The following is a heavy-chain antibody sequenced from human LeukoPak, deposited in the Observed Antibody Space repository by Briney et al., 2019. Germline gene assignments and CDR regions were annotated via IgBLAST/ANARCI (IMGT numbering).Heavy chain of an antibody. V-gene: IGHV1-2*02. D-gene: IGHD3-16*01. Sequence: ASVKVSCKASRYTFTGYYMHWVRHALGQGLEWMGWINPNSGDTNYAQKFQRRITMTRDTSISTDYLELSRLRSENTAVQYCTRIMIGGYLGLCVPWARGTVVTVS. CDR3: TRIMIGGYLGLCVP. CDR1: RYTFTGYY. J-gene: IGHJ5*02. CDR2: INPNSGDT.